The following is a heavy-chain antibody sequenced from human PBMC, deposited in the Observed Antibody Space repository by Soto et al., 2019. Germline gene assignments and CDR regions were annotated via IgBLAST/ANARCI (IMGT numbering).Heavy chain of an antibody. CDR3: TTQFGVVTHPYYYYGMDV. V-gene: IGHV3-73*01. J-gene: IGHJ6*02. CDR1: GFTFSGSA. CDR2: IRSKANSYAT. Sequence: EVQLVESGGGLVQPGGSLKLSCAASGFTFSGSAMHWVRQASGKGLEWVGRIRSKANSYATAYAASVKGRFTISSDDSKNTAYLQMNRLKTEDTAVYYCTTQFGVVTHPYYYYGMDVWGQGTTVTVSS. D-gene: IGHD3-3*01.